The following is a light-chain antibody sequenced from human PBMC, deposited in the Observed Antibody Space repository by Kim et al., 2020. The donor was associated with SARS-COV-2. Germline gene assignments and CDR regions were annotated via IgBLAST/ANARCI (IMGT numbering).Light chain of an antibody. CDR2: NNN. CDR3: AAWDNSLNAFVL. Sequence: QPVLSQPPSASGTPGQRVTISCSGSASNIGSNSVNWYQHLPEKAPKLLMYNNNQRPSGVPDRFSGSKSGTSASLAISGLQSEDEAVYYCAAWDNSLNAFVLFGGGTKVTVL. CDR1: ASNIGSNS. J-gene: IGLJ2*01. V-gene: IGLV1-44*01.